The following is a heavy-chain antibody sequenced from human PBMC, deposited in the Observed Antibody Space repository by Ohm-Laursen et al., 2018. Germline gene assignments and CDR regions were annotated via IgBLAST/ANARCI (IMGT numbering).Heavy chain of an antibody. CDR1: GDSISSGYY. Sequence: SDTLSLTCPVSGDSISSGYYWAWIRRPPGGGLEYIGGIHHTGTTYHNPSLKSRLSISVDASKNHFSLKLRSLTAADTAMYFCARDRAGSFDYWGQGIRVTVSS. CDR3: ARDRAGSFDY. CDR2: IHHTGTT. J-gene: IGHJ4*02. D-gene: IGHD3-10*01. V-gene: IGHV4-38-2*02.